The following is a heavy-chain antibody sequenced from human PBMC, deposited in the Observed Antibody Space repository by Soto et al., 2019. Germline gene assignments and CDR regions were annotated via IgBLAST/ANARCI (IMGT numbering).Heavy chain of an antibody. CDR2: ISIYNGNT. CDR1: GYPFSSHG. D-gene: IGHD1-1*01. V-gene: IGHV1-18*04. J-gene: IGHJ4*02. Sequence: QVQLVQSGAEVKMPGASVKVSCKASGYPFSSHGFTWVRQAPGQGLEWMGWISIYNGNTHYAQKFQRRLTLTTDESTSTAYLELTSLTSDDTAVYYCARSPMAPEPVEHWGQGTLVTVSS. CDR3: ARSPMAPEPVEH.